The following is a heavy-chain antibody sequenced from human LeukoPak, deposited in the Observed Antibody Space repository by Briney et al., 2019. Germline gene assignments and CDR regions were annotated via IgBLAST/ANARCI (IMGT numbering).Heavy chain of an antibody. CDR1: GFTFSSYA. J-gene: IGHJ4*02. CDR2: ISYDGSNK. Sequence: PGRSLRLSCAASGFTFSSYAMHWVRQAPGKGLEWVAVISYDGSNKYYADSVKGRFTISRDNSKNTLYLQMNSLRAEDTAVYYCARDPGLRYFDWFLDYWGQGTLVTVSS. D-gene: IGHD3-9*01. V-gene: IGHV3-30*04. CDR3: ARDPGLRYFDWFLDY.